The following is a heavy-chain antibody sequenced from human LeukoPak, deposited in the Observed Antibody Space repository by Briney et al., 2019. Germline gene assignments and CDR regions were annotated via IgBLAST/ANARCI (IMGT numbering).Heavy chain of an antibody. J-gene: IGHJ6*02. CDR1: GGSIGTYH. Sequence: SETLSLTCIVSGGSIGTYHWSWIRQPPGKGLDWVGYIYYNGDTNYNPSLRSRLTISVDTSNNQFSLRLSSATAADTAVYYCARGHPPHLDVWGRGTTVTVSS. CDR3: ARGHPPHLDV. V-gene: IGHV4-59*01. CDR2: IYYNGDT. D-gene: IGHD3-3*02.